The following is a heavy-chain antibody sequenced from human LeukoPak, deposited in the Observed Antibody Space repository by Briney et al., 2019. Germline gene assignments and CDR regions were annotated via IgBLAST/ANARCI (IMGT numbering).Heavy chain of an antibody. CDR3: ARDANVAPAGYNWFDP. CDR2: INPNSGGT. CDR1: GYTFTGYY. J-gene: IGHJ5*02. Sequence: ASVKVSCKASGYTFTGYYIHWVRQAAGQGLEWMGWINPNSGGTNYAQKFQGRVTMTRDTSISTAYMELNRLTSDDTAVYYCARDANVAPAGYNWFDPWGQGTLVTVSS. D-gene: IGHD6-13*01. V-gene: IGHV1-2*02.